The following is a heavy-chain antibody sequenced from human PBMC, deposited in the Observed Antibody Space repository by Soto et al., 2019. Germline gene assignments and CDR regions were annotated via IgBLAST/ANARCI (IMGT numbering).Heavy chain of an antibody. CDR3: ARDRFYYDSSGYYYVGAFDI. CDR1: GGTFSSYA. Sequence: SVKVSCKASGGTFSSYAISWVRQAPGQGLEWMGGIIPIFGTANYAQKFQGRVTITADESTSTAYMELSSLRSEDTAVYYCARDRFYYDSSGYYYVGAFDIWGQGTMVTVSS. J-gene: IGHJ3*02. V-gene: IGHV1-69*13. CDR2: IIPIFGTA. D-gene: IGHD3-22*01.